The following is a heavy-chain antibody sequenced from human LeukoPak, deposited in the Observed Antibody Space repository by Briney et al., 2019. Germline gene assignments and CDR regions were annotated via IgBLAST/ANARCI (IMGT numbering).Heavy chain of an antibody. J-gene: IGHJ4*02. CDR2: ISGYNGNI. V-gene: IGHV1-18*01. CDR3: ARDCSGGSCYDGVDY. CDR1: GYTFTRYG. D-gene: IGHD2-15*01. Sequence: ASVTVSCKASGYTFTRYGISWVRQAPGQGLEWMGWISGYNGNIKYQQKFQGRVTMTTDTSTSTAYMELRSLRSDDTAVYYCARDCSGGSCYDGVDYWGQGTLVTVSS.